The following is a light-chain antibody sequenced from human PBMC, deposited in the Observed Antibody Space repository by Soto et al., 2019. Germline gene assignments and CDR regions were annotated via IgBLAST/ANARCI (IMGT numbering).Light chain of an antibody. V-gene: IGLV2-8*01. CDR3: KSYAGSNTYA. Sequence: QSALTQPPSASGSPGQSVTISCTGTKSDIGVYDFVSWYQHHPGKAPRLIIYEVVQRPSGVPDRFSGSKSGNTASLTVSGLQAEDEADYFCKSYAGSNTYAFGSGTKVTVL. CDR2: EVV. J-gene: IGLJ1*01. CDR1: KSDIGVYDF.